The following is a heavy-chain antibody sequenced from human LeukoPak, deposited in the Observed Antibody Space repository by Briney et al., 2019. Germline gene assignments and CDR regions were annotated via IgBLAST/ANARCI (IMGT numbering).Heavy chain of an antibody. D-gene: IGHD6-6*01. CDR1: GYIFTNSW. CDR2: IYPGDSDT. Sequence: GESLKISCKVSGYIFTNSWIGWVRQMPGIGLEWMGIIYPGDSDTKYSPSFQGQVTISADKSISTAYLQWSRLKASDTAMYYCASGGSSSLDYWGQGTLVTVSS. CDR3: ASGGSSSLDY. J-gene: IGHJ4*02. V-gene: IGHV5-51*01.